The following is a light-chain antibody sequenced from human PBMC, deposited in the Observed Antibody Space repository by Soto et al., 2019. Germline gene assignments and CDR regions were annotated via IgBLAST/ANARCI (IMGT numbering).Light chain of an antibody. V-gene: IGKV1-6*01. Sequence: AVQMTQSPSSLSASVGDRVTITCRASQGVGNDLAWYQQRPGKAPNLLIYHTSTLQSGVPSRFSGSGSGTDFTLIISSLQTADFATYYCLQDNHNPLTFGGGTKVGTK. CDR2: HTS. CDR3: LQDNHNPLT. CDR1: QGVGND. J-gene: IGKJ4*01.